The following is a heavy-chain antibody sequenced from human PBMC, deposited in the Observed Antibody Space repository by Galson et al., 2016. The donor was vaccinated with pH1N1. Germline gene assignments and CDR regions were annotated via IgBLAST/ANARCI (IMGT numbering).Heavy chain of an antibody. V-gene: IGHV6-1*01. CDR1: GDSVSSHSAA. CDR2: TCYRSKWYN. J-gene: IGHJ3*02. D-gene: IGHD3-22*01. CDR3: ARSEYYYDSSGYRHDTFDI. Sequence: CAISGDSVSSHSAAWNWIRQSPSRGLEWLGRTCYRSKWYNDYGVSVKSRITINPDTSKNQFSLQLNSVTPEDTAVYYCARSEYYYDSSGYRHDTFDIWGHGTTVTVSS.